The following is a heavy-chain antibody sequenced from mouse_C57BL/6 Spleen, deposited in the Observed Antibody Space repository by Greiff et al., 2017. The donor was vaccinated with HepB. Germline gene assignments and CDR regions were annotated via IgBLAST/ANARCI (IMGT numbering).Heavy chain of an antibody. Sequence: VQLQQSGAELARPGASVKLSCKASGYTFTSYGISWVKQRTGQGLEWIGEIYPRSGNTYYNEKFKGKATLTADKSSSTAYMELRSLTSEDSAVYFCARSLRSTRYFDVWGTGTTVTVSS. CDR2: IYPRSGNT. D-gene: IGHD1-1*01. CDR3: ARSLRSTRYFDV. J-gene: IGHJ1*03. V-gene: IGHV1-81*01. CDR1: GYTFTSYG.